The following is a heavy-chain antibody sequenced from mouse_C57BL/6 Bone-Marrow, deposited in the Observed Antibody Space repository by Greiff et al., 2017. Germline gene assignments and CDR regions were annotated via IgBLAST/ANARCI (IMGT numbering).Heavy chain of an antibody. Sequence: QVQLQQPGAELVKPGASVKLSCKASGYTFTSYWMHWVKQRPGQGLEWIGMIHPNSGSTNYNEKFKSKATMTVDKSSSTAYMQLSILTSEDSAVYYCARYYGSSYDAMDYWGQGISVTVSS. V-gene: IGHV1-64*01. CDR2: IHPNSGST. CDR1: GYTFTSYW. D-gene: IGHD1-1*01. J-gene: IGHJ4*01. CDR3: ARYYGSSYDAMDY.